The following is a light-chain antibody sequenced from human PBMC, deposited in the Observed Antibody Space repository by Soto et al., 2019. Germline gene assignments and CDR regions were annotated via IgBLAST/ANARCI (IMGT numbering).Light chain of an antibody. Sequence: DIQMTQSPSSLPAVVGDRVTITCGTSQSSRSYLNWFQHKSGKAPKLRVSAASNLQSGVPYRFSGSGSGTGFTLTISSLQPEAVATYYCQHRRSTPRITYGQGTRLEI. CDR2: AAS. V-gene: IGKV1-39*01. CDR1: QSSRSY. J-gene: IGKJ5*01. CDR3: QHRRSTPRIT.